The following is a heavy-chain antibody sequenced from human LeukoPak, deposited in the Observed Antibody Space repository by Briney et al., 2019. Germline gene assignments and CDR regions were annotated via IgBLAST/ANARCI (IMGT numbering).Heavy chain of an antibody. CDR2: ISSSSSYM. J-gene: IGHJ4*02. Sequence: PGGSLRLSCAASGFTFSSYSMNWVRQAPGKGLEWVSSISSSSSYMYYADSVKGRFTISRDNSKNTLFLQMNSLRAEDTAVYFCARSLGGYYPDFDYWGQGTLVTVSS. V-gene: IGHV3-21*01. CDR3: ARSLGGYYPDFDY. D-gene: IGHD3-22*01. CDR1: GFTFSSYS.